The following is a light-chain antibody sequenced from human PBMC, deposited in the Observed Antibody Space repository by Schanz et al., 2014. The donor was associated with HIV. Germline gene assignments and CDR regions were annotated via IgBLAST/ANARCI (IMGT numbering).Light chain of an antibody. Sequence: QPVLTQSPSASASLGASVKLTCTLSSGHSSYAIAWHQQQPEKGPRYLMNLNSDGSHRKGDGIPDRFSGSSSGAERYLTISSLQSEDEADYYCQTWDTGTHVLFGGGTKLTVL. J-gene: IGLJ2*01. CDR1: SGHSSYA. V-gene: IGLV4-69*01. CDR3: QTWDTGTHVL. CDR2: LNSDGSH.